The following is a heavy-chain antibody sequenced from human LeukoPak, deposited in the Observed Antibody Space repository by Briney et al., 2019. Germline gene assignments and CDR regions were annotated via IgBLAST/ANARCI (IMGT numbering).Heavy chain of an antibody. V-gene: IGHV1-8*01. CDR2: MNPNSGNT. CDR3: ARGLRSSSWFDYYYYYMDV. J-gene: IGHJ6*03. D-gene: IGHD6-13*01. CDR1: GYTFTNYD. Sequence: ASVKVSFKASGYTFTNYDINWVRQATGQGREGMGWMNPNSGNTGYAQKFQGRVTMTRNTSISTAYMELSSLRSEDTAVYYCARGLRSSSWFDYYYYYMDVWGKGTTVTISS.